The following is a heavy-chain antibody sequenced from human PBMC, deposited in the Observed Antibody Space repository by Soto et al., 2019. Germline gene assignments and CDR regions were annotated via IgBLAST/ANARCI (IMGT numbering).Heavy chain of an antibody. CDR3: ARDIVYSGYDDGMDV. CDR2: IKQDGSEK. D-gene: IGHD1-26*01. V-gene: IGHV3-7*05. CDR1: GFTFSSYW. Sequence: PGGSLRLSCAASGFTFSSYWMSWVRQAPGEGLEWVANIKQDGSEKYYVDSVKGRFTISRDNAKNSLYLQMNSLRAEDTSVYYCARDIVYSGYDDGMDVWGQGTTVTVSS. J-gene: IGHJ6*02.